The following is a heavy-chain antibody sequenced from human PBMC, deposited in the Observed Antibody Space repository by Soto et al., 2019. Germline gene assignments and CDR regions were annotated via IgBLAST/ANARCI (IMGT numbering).Heavy chain of an antibody. CDR3: ARGVRVLLWFGELSDAFDI. D-gene: IGHD3-10*01. CDR2: IKQDGSEK. CDR1: GFTFSSYW. V-gene: IGHV3-7*01. Sequence: GGSLRLSCAASGFTFSSYWMSWVRQAPGKGLEWVANIKQDGSEKYYVDSVKGRFTISRDNAKNSLYLQMNSLRAEDTAVYYCARGVRVLLWFGELSDAFDIWGQGTMVTVSS. J-gene: IGHJ3*02.